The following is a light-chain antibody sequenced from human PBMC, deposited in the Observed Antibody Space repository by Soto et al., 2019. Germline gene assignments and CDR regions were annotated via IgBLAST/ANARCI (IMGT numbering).Light chain of an antibody. CDR1: SSDVGGYNY. Sequence: QSALTQPPSASGSPGQSVTISCTGTSSDVGGYNYVSWYQQHPGKAPKLMIYEVFKRPSGVPDRFSGSKSGNTASLTVSELQAEDEADYYCSSYAGSNNFDVFGNGTKVTVL. J-gene: IGLJ1*01. V-gene: IGLV2-8*01. CDR3: SSYAGSNNFDV. CDR2: EVF.